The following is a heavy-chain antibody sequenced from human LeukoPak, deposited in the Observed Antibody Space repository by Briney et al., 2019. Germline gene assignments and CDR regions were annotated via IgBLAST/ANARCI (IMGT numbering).Heavy chain of an antibody. CDR2: FDPEDGET. J-gene: IGHJ4*02. CDR3: ARDSNQYAVVPAAAVSYFDY. CDR1: GYTLTELS. Sequence: ASVKVSCKVSGYTLTELSMHWVRQAPGKGLEWMGGFDPEDGETIYAQKFQGRVTITADESTSTAYMELSSLRSEDTAVYYCARDSNQYAVVPAAAVSYFDYWGQGTLVTVSS. V-gene: IGHV1-24*01. D-gene: IGHD2-2*01.